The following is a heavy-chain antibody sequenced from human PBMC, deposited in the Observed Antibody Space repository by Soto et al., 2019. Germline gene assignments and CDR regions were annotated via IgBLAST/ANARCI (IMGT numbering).Heavy chain of an antibody. J-gene: IGHJ6*02. CDR3: ARDRGGGSIFGGHYGMDV. CDR1: GFIFRDFY. Sequence: PGGSLRLSCVGSGFIFRDFYMSWIRQVPGKGLEWLSKISSSSSSTDYADSVKGRFTISRDNAKNSLYLQMSSLRAEDTAVYYCARDRGGGSIFGGHYGMDVWGQGTTVTVSS. V-gene: IGHV3-11*06. CDR2: ISSSSSST. D-gene: IGHD3-3*01.